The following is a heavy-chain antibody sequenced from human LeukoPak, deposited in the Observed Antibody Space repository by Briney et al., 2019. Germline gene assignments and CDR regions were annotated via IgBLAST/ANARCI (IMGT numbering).Heavy chain of an antibody. CDR3: ARVNGCSGGSCGWFDP. CDR1: GYTFTSYS. CDR2: ISAYNGNT. J-gene: IGHJ5*02. Sequence: AALKDSCEEPGYTFTSYSISWVRPAPGRGLGWMGRISAYNGNTNYAQKLQGRVTMTTDTTTSTAYIELRSLKSDDTAVYYCARVNGCSGGSCGWFDPWGQGTLVTVSS. V-gene: IGHV1-18*01. D-gene: IGHD2-15*01.